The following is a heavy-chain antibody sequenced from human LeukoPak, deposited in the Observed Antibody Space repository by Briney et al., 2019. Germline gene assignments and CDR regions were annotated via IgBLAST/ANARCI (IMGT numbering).Heavy chain of an antibody. CDR3: ARSAKPLIDSYGYVYMDV. CDR1: GGSFSGYY. J-gene: IGHJ6*03. CDR2: INHSGST. V-gene: IGHV4-34*01. D-gene: IGHD5-18*01. Sequence: SETLSPTCAVYGGSFSGYYWSWIRQPPGKGLEWIGEINHSGSTNYNPSLKSRVTISVDTSKNQFSLKLSSVTAADTAVYYCARSAKPLIDSYGYVYMDVWGKGTTVTISS.